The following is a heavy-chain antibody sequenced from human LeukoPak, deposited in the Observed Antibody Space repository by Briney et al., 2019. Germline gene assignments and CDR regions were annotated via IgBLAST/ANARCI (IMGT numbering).Heavy chain of an antibody. J-gene: IGHJ4*02. V-gene: IGHV3-48*01. CDR3: ARGGAPGWVVVPASFDY. Sequence: GGSLRLSCAASGFTFSSYSMNWVRQAPGKGLEWVSYISSSSSTIYYADSVKGRFTISRDNSKNTLYLQMNSLRAEDTAVYYCARGGAPGWVVVPASFDYWGQGTLVTVSS. D-gene: IGHD2-2*01. CDR2: ISSSSSTI. CDR1: GFTFSSYS.